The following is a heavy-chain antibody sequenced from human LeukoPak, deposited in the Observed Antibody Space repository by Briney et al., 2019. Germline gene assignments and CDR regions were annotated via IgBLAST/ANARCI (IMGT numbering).Heavy chain of an antibody. D-gene: IGHD3-10*01. J-gene: IGHJ4*02. CDR3: ATSMGSWIGELLEKYY. V-gene: IGHV3-23*01. Sequence: GGSLSLSCGASGLTLSSHAMSWVRHAARKGLEWGSALRGSGGSTYDANSVKGRFTINRDNSRNTLYLQMSSRRAEDTAVYYCATSMGSWIGELLEKYYWGQGTLVTVSS. CDR2: LRGSGGST. CDR1: GLTLSSHA.